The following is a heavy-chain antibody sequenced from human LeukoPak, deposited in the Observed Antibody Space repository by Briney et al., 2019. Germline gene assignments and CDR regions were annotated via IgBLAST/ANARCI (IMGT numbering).Heavy chain of an antibody. D-gene: IGHD2-2*01. CDR1: GGSISSSSYY. J-gene: IGHJ1*01. CDR3: ARASGYCSSTSCHGEH. CDR2: IYYGGNT. Sequence: SETLSLTCTVSGGSISSSSYYWGWIRQPPGEGLGWIGSIYYGGNTYYNPSLKSRVTMSVDTSKNQFSLKLSSVTAADTAVYYCARASGYCSSTSCHGEHWGQGTLVTVSS. V-gene: IGHV4-39*01.